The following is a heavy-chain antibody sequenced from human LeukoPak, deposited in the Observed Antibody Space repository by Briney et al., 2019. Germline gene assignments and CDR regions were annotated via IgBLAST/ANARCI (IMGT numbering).Heavy chain of an antibody. CDR2: INPNSGAT. CDR1: GYTFTGYY. J-gene: IGHJ4*01. V-gene: IGHV1-2*02. Sequence: ASVKVSCKASGYTFTGYYMHWVRQAPGQGLKWMGWINPNSGATHYAQSFQARVTMTRDTSIASSYMELTGLESDDTAVYYCARGRRILGGPENAGDFFDFWGQGSLVTVSS. CDR3: ARGRRILGGPENAGDFFDF. D-gene: IGHD3-16*01.